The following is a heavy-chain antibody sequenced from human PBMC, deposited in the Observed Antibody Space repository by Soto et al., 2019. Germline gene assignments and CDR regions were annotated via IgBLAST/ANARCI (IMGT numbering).Heavy chain of an antibody. J-gene: IGHJ5*02. CDR1: GGSISSGGYY. V-gene: IGHV4-31*03. Sequence: QVQLQESGPGLVKPSQTLSLTCTVSGGSISSGGYYWSWIRQHPGKGLEWIGYIYYSGITYYNPSLKSRITISVDTSKNQFSPKLSAVTAPDPAVYYCARVGGINWFDPWGQGTLVTVSS. D-gene: IGHD1-20*01. CDR3: ARVGGINWFDP. CDR2: IYYSGIT.